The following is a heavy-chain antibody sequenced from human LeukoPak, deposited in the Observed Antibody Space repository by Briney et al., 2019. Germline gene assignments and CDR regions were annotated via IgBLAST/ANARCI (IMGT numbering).Heavy chain of an antibody. V-gene: IGHV3-20*04. D-gene: IGHD2-15*01. J-gene: IGHJ6*03. CDR3: VRGGGSIRHSYYYYVDV. CDR1: GFTFSDYY. CDR2: ITWNGGSA. Sequence: GGSLRLSCAASGFTFSDYYMSWVRQAPGQGPEWVSGITWNGGSADYAASVKGRFTISRDNARNSLYLQMNSLRDEDTALYYCVRGGGSIRHSYYYYVDVWGKGTSVTVSS.